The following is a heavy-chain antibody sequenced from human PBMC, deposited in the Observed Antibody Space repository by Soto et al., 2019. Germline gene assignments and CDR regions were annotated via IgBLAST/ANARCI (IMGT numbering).Heavy chain of an antibody. V-gene: IGHV4-34*01. CDR1: GASLSGYF. CDR3: ARGLSGYQPTGN. CDR2: IGYNGDT. J-gene: IGHJ4*02. Sequence: QVQLQQWGAGLLKPSETLSLTCGVSGASLSGYFWSWIRQPPGEGLEWIGEIGYNGDTNYNPSLTSRVTMSIDTSRNQFSLNLASVTAADTAVYYCARGLSGYQPTGNWGQGTLVTVSS. D-gene: IGHD3-10*01.